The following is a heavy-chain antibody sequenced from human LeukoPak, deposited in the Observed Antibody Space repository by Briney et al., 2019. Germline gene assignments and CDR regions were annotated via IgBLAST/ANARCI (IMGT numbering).Heavy chain of an antibody. CDR2: IYYSGST. CDR1: GGSISSSSYY. V-gene: IGHV4-39*07. D-gene: IGHD3-10*01. Sequence: SETLSLTCTVSGGSISSSSYYWGWIRQPPGKGLEWIGSIYYSGSTYYNPSLKSRVTISVDTSKNQFSLKLSSVTAADTAVYYCARDKESGGYYYMDVWGKGTTVTVSS. J-gene: IGHJ6*03. CDR3: ARDKESGGYYYMDV.